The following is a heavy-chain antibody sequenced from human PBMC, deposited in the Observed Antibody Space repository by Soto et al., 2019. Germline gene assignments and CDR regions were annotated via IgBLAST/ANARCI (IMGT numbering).Heavy chain of an antibody. CDR3: AIRIGLRRIFGVAPLNNWFDP. D-gene: IGHD3-3*01. CDR1: GYTFTSYG. Sequence: ASVQVSCKASGYTFTSYGISWVRQAPGQGLEWMGGIIPIFGTANYAQKFQGRVTITADKSTSTAYMELGSLRSEDTAVYYCAIRIGLRRIFGVAPLNNWFDPWGQGTLVTVSS. V-gene: IGHV1-69*06. J-gene: IGHJ5*02. CDR2: IIPIFGTA.